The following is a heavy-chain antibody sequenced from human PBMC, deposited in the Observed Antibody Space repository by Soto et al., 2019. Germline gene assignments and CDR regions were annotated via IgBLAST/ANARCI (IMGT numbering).Heavy chain of an antibody. CDR1: EFTFSSYS. Sequence: GSPGLSCAASEFTFSSYSMNWVRQAPGKGLEWVSSISSSSSYIYYADSVKGRFTISRDNAKNSLYLQMNSLRAEDTAVYYCARDPTPIYGSVTNWFDPWGQGTLVTVSS. J-gene: IGHJ5*02. CDR3: ARDPTPIYGSVTNWFDP. CDR2: ISSSSSYI. V-gene: IGHV3-21*01. D-gene: IGHD3-10*01.